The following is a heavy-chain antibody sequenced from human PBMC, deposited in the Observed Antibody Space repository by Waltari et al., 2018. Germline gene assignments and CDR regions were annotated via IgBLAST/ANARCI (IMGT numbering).Heavy chain of an antibody. Sequence: QVQLVQSGSELKKPGASVKVSCKASGYTLTSSAMNWVRQAPGPGLAWMGWINTNNGNPTYAQGFTGRFVFSLDTSVSTAYLQISSLKAEDTAVYYCARGNRYYDFWSGSLRQYYYYYGMDVWGQGTTVTVSS. V-gene: IGHV7-4-1*02. J-gene: IGHJ6*02. CDR1: GYTLTSSA. D-gene: IGHD3-3*01. CDR3: ARGNRYYDFWSGSLRQYYYYYGMDV. CDR2: INTNNGNP.